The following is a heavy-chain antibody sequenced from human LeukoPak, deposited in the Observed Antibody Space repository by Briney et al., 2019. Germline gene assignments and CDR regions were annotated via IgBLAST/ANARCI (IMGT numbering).Heavy chain of an antibody. V-gene: IGHV3-33*08. J-gene: IGHJ4*02. D-gene: IGHD6-13*01. CDR3: ARDPSSSWYTSYYFDY. CDR2: IWYDGSNK. Sequence: GGSLRLSCAASGFTFSSYAMHWVRQAPGKGLEWVAVIWYDGSNKYYADSVKGRFTISRDNSKNTLYLQMNSLRAEDTAVYYCARDPSSSWYTSYYFDYWGQGTLVTVSS. CDR1: GFTFSSYA.